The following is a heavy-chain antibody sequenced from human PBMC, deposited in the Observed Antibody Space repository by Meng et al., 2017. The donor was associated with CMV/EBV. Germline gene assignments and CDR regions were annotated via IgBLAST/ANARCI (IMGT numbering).Heavy chain of an antibody. V-gene: IGHV3-7*01. J-gene: IGHJ6*02. Sequence: GGSLRLSCAASGFTFSGYWMSWVRQAPGKGLEWVANIKQDGSEKYYVDSVKGRFTISRDNAKNSLYLQMNSLRAEDTAVYYCAREGRYSSSWGPYYYYYGMDVWGQGTTVTVSS. CDR2: IKQDGSEK. CDR3: AREGRYSSSWGPYYYYYGMDV. CDR1: GFTFSGYW. D-gene: IGHD6-13*01.